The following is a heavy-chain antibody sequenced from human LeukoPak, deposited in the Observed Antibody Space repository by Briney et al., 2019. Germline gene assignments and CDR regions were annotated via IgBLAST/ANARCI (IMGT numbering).Heavy chain of an antibody. CDR3: ARLDCGGDCFVDY. CDR1: GASFTSNY. Sequence: SETLSLTCTVSGASFTSNYWSWIRQPPGKGLEWIGYTYYSGTTTYNPSLERRVTMSVDMSKTQVSLRLNSVTATDTAMYYCARLDCGGDCFVDYWGQGTLVTVSS. D-gene: IGHD2-21*02. J-gene: IGHJ4*02. CDR2: TYYSGTT. V-gene: IGHV4-59*08.